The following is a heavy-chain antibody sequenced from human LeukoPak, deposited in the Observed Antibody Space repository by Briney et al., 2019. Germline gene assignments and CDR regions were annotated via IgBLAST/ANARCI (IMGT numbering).Heavy chain of an antibody. D-gene: IGHD3-9*01. CDR3: ARGSIDYDILTGFEDWFDP. CDR1: GGSISSYY. J-gene: IGHJ5*02. CDR2: IYYSGST. V-gene: IGHV4-59*01. Sequence: SETLSLTCTVSGGSISSYYWSWIRQPPGKGLEWIGYIYYSGSTNYNPSLKSRVTISVDTSKNQFSLKLSSVTAADTAVYYCARGSIDYDILTGFEDWFDPWGQGTLVTVSS.